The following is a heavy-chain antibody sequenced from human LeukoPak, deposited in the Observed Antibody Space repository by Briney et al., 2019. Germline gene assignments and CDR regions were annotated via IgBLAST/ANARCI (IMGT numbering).Heavy chain of an antibody. Sequence: SQTLSLTCTVSGGSISSGGYYWSWIRQPAGKGLEWIGRIYTSGSTNYNPSLKSRVTISVDTSKNQFSLKLSSVTAADTAVYYCAREVVTMVRGVIVDYWGQGTLVTVSS. V-gene: IGHV4-61*02. CDR1: GGSISSGGYY. D-gene: IGHD3-10*01. CDR2: IYTSGST. J-gene: IGHJ4*02. CDR3: AREVVTMVRGVIVDY.